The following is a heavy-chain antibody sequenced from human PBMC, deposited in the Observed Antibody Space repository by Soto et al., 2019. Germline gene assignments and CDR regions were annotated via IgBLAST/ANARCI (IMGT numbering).Heavy chain of an antibody. CDR3: ARLRGALLKEDITIIEVTRYYFDY. CDR2: IYYSGIT. V-gene: IGHV4-39*01. CDR1: GGSISSSSYY. Sequence: SETLSLTCAVSGGSISSSSYYWGWIRQPPGKGLEWIGIIYYSGITHSNPSLKSRVTISVDTSKNQFSLKLTSVTAADTAVYYCARLRGALLKEDITIIEVTRYYFDYWGQGTLVTVSS. J-gene: IGHJ4*02. D-gene: IGHD3-22*01.